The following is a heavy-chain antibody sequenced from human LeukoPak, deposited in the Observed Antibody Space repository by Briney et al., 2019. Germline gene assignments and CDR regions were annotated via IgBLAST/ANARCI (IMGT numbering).Heavy chain of an antibody. J-gene: IGHJ4*02. Sequence: TGGSLRLSCAASGFTFSSYAMSWVRQAPGKGLEWVSAISGSGGSTYYADSVKGRFTISRDNSRNTLYLQMNSLRAEDTAEYYCAKDLVGASSSSDFDYWGQGTLVTVSS. CDR3: AKDLVGASSSSDFDY. D-gene: IGHD6-6*01. CDR1: GFTFSSYA. CDR2: ISGSGGST. V-gene: IGHV3-23*01.